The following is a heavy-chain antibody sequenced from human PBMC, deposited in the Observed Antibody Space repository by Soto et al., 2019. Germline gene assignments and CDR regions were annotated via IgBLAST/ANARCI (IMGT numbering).Heavy chain of an antibody. J-gene: IGHJ4*02. CDR2: LGGTGGRP. Sequence: EVQLLESGGGLVQPGGSLRLSCAASGFTFSSYAMSWVRQAPGKGLEWVSALGGTGGRPYYADSVKGRFTVSRDNSKNTLFLQMNSLRVEDTAMYYCAKADRPYYEILTGPDYWGQGTLVTVSS. D-gene: IGHD3-9*01. CDR1: GFTFSSYA. CDR3: AKADRPYYEILTGPDY. V-gene: IGHV3-23*01.